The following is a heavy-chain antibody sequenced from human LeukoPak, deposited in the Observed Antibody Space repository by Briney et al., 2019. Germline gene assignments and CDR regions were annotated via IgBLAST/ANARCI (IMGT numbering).Heavy chain of an antibody. CDR2: INPNSGGT. V-gene: IGHV1-2*02. J-gene: IGHJ3*02. D-gene: IGHD6-19*01. Sequence: ASVKVSCKTSGYTFTGYYMHWVRQAPGQGLEWMGWINPNSGGTNYAQKFQGRVTMTRDTSISTAYMELSRLRSDDTAVYYCARDLQWPDAFDIWGQGTMVTVSS. CDR1: GYTFTGYY. CDR3: ARDLQWPDAFDI.